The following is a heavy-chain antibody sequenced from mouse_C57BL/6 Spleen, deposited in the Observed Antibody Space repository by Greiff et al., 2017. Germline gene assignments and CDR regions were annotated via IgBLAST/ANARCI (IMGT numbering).Heavy chain of an antibody. CDR2: ISNLAYSI. Sequence: EVQLVESGGGLVQPGGSLKLSCAASGFTFSDYGMAWVRQAPRKGPEWVAFISNLAYSIYYADTVTGRFTVSIGNAKNTLYLEMSSLRSEDTAMYYCARRYGSSYNYYAMDYWGQGTSVTVSS. J-gene: IGHJ4*01. V-gene: IGHV5-15*01. CDR3: ARRYGSSYNYYAMDY. CDR1: GFTFSDYG. D-gene: IGHD1-1*01.